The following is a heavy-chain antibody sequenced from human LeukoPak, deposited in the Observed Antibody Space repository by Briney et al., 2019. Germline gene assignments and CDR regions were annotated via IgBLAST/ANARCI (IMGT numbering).Heavy chain of an antibody. J-gene: IGHJ4*02. Sequence: GESLKISCEVSGYSFSTYWIGWVRQMPGKGLEWMGIIYPGDSDTRYSPSFQGQVTISADKSISTAYLRWSSLKASDTAMYYCSRQASEFSGYDRVWGNWGQGTLVTVSS. D-gene: IGHD5-12*01. CDR3: SRQASEFSGYDRVWGN. CDR2: IYPGDSDT. CDR1: GYSFSTYW. V-gene: IGHV5-51*01.